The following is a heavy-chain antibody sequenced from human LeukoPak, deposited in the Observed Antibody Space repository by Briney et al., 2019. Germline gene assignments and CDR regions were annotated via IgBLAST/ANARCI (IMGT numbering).Heavy chain of an antibody. Sequence: GGSLSLSCASSGFTFSSYGLHWVRQTAGKGLDWVAVISYDGSNSYYADSVKGRFIISRDNSQNTLYLQMNRLRAEDTAVYYCAKDLGVGAYLLFDYVSSAFDHWGQGTLVTVSS. CDR3: AKDLGVGAYLLFDYVSSAFDH. CDR2: ISYDGSNS. V-gene: IGHV3-30*18. J-gene: IGHJ4*02. CDR1: GFTFSSYG. D-gene: IGHD2/OR15-2a*01.